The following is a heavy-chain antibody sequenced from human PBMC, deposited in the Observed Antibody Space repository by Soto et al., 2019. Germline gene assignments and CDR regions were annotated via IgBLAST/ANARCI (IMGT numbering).Heavy chain of an antibody. CDR2: MNPNSGNT. CDR3: ARERTRGFDP. Sequence: QVHLVQSGAEVRKPGASVKVSCKASGYTFTSYDINWVRQATGQGLEWMGWMNPNSGNTAYAQKFQGRVTMTRNTSISTAHMELSSLRSEDPAVYYGARERTRGFDPWGQGTLVTVSS. V-gene: IGHV1-8*01. J-gene: IGHJ5*02. CDR1: GYTFTSYD.